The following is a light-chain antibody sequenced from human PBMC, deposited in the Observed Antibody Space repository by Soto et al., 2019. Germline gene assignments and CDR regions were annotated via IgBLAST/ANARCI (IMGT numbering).Light chain of an antibody. J-gene: IGKJ5*01. CDR3: QQVKSYPIT. CDR2: AAS. V-gene: IGKV1-9*01. CDR1: QRIITY. Sequence: DIQLTQSPSFLSASVGDRVTITCRASQRIITYLAWYQQRPATAPKLLIYAASTLPSGLPSRFSGSGSGTEFTLTISSLQPEDFATYYCQQVKSYPITFGQGTRLEIK.